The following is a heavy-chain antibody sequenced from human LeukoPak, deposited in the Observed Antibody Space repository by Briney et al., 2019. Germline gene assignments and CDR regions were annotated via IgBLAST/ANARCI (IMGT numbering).Heavy chain of an antibody. J-gene: IGHJ4*02. Sequence: ASLKDSCKPSGLTYTDEYIHWVRQPPGQSLERMGWINPYSGAINYAQKFQGRVTLTRDTSISTAYMELSRLTSGDTAVYYYARDPKSQLLLDYWGQGTLVTVSS. CDR1: GLTYTDEY. D-gene: IGHD2-2*01. CDR2: INPYSGAI. CDR3: ARDPKSQLLLDY. V-gene: IGHV1-2*02.